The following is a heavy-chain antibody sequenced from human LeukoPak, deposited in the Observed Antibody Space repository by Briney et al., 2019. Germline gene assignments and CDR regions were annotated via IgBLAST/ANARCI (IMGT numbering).Heavy chain of an antibody. D-gene: IGHD6-13*01. J-gene: IGHJ4*02. CDR2: ITWDGGGT. V-gene: IGHV3-43D*03. CDR3: ARGGYRSSQTKFDY. Sequence: GGSLRLSCAASGFTFDDYALHWVRQAPGKGLEGVSLITWDGGGTYYSASVKGRFTISRDNSKNSLYLHMNSLRPEDTALYFCARGGYRSSQTKFDYWGQGTLVTVSS. CDR1: GFTFDDYA.